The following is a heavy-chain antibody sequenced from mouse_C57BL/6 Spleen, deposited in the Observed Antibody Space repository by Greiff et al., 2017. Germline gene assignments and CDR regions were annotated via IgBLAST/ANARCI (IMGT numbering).Heavy chain of an antibody. D-gene: IGHD2-2*01. CDR1: GYSFTSYY. CDR3: AQGGYPGAMDY. V-gene: IGHV1-66*01. Sequence: QVQLKHSGPELVKPGASVKISCKASGYSFTSYYIHWVKQRPGQGLEWIGWIYPGSGNTKYNEKFKGKATLTADTASSTAYMQLSSLTSEDSAVYYGAQGGYPGAMDYWGQGTSVTVSS. J-gene: IGHJ4*01. CDR2: IYPGSGNT.